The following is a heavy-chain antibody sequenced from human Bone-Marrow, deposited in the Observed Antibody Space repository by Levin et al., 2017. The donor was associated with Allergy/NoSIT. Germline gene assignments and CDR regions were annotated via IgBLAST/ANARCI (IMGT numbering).Heavy chain of an antibody. CDR3: ATRPRVLLWLGELSHFDS. CDR1: GGSINRSPFY. Sequence: PSETLSLTCTVSGGSINRSPFYWVWIRQPPGTGLEWIGSVYYTGTTYYNPSLKSRVTISVDTSKEQFSLKVTSVTAPDTAVYYCATRPRVLLWLGELSHFDSWGQGILVTVSS. D-gene: IGHD3-10*01. CDR2: VYYTGTT. V-gene: IGHV4-39*07. J-gene: IGHJ4*02.